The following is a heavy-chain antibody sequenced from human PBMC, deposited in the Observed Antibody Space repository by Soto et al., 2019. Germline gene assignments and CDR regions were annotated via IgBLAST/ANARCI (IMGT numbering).Heavy chain of an antibody. CDR1: GGSIDRSNYY. D-gene: IGHD3-22*01. Sequence: SETLSLTCTVSGGSIDRSNYYWDWIRQPPGKGLEWIGTTYYNGNAYYNPSLKSRVTISVDTSKNQFSLKLSSVTAADTAVYYCARGQWGYDSSGYPYYFDYWGQGTLVTVSS. CDR2: TYYNGNA. V-gene: IGHV4-39*07. CDR3: ARGQWGYDSSGYPYYFDY. J-gene: IGHJ4*02.